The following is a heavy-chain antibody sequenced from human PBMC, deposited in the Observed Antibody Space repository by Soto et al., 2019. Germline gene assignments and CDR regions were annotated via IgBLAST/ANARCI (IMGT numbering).Heavy chain of an antibody. CDR1: GYTFTSYY. CDR2: INPSGGGT. Sequence: ASVRVSCKASGYTFTSYYMHWVRQAPGQGLEWMGIINPSGGGTSYAQKFQGRVTMTRDTSTSTVYMELSSLRSEDTAVYYCARGARGAAAGTPGDYYYGMDVWGQGTTVTVSS. V-gene: IGHV1-46*01. D-gene: IGHD6-13*01. CDR3: ARGARGAAAGTPGDYYYGMDV. J-gene: IGHJ6*02.